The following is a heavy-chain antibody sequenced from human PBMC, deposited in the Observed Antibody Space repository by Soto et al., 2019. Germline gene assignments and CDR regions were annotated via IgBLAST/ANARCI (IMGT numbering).Heavy chain of an antibody. Sequence: GGSLRLSCAASGFTFSSYAMSWVRQAPGKGLEWVSAISGSGGSTYYADSVKGRFTISRDNSKNTLYLQMNSLRAEDPAVYYCGQPSGGSYFDYWGQGTLVTVSS. CDR1: GFTFSSYA. V-gene: IGHV3-23*01. J-gene: IGHJ4*02. D-gene: IGHD3-16*01. CDR2: ISGSGGST. CDR3: GQPSGGSYFDY.